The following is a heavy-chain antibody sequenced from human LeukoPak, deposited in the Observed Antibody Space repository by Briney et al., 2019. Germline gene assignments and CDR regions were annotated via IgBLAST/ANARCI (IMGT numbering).Heavy chain of an antibody. V-gene: IGHV1-8*01. Sequence: ASVKVSCKASGYNFTSYDINWVRQATGQGLEWMGWMNPKSGNTGYAQKFQGRVTMTRNTSISTAYMELSSLRSEDTAVYYCARGLHCSSTSCYNLDWFDPWGQGTLVTVSS. D-gene: IGHD2-2*02. CDR2: MNPKSGNT. J-gene: IGHJ5*02. CDR1: GYNFTSYD. CDR3: ARGLHCSSTSCYNLDWFDP.